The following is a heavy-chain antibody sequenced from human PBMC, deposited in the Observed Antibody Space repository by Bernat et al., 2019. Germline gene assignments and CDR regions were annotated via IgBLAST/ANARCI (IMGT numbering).Heavy chain of an antibody. V-gene: IGHV3-74*02. J-gene: IGHJ4*02. CDR2: INTDGSIT. CDR1: GFTFSSYW. Sequence: EVQLVESGGDLVQPGGSLRLSCAASGFTFSSYWMHWVRQAPGKGLVWVSRINTDGSITTYADSVRGRFTISRDNAKNTLFLQMSSLRAEDTAIYYCVRIGYSTSSLGIDYWGQGALVIVSS. CDR3: VRIGYSTSSLGIDY. D-gene: IGHD1-26*01.